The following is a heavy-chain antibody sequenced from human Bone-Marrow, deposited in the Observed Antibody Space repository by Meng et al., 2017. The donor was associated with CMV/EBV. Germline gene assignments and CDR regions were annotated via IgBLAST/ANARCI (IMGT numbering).Heavy chain of an antibody. J-gene: IGHJ6*02. CDR2: ISAYNGNT. CDR3: ARDNYDFWSGYSYYYYGMDV. Sequence: ASVKVSCKASGYTFTSYGISWVRQAPGQGLEWMGWISAYNGNTNYAQKLQGRVTMTTDTSTSTAYMELRSLRSDDTAVYYRARDNYDFWSGYSYYYYGMDVWGQGTTVTVSS. CDR1: GYTFTSYG. V-gene: IGHV1-18*01. D-gene: IGHD3-3*01.